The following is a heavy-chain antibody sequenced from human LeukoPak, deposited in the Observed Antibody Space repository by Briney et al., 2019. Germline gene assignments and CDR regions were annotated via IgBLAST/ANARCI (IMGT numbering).Heavy chain of an antibody. V-gene: IGHV3-7*01. CDR1: GFTFSSYW. CDR3: ARELAYDFWSGPYYFDY. CDR2: IKQDGSEK. J-gene: IGHJ4*02. Sequence: GGSLRLSCAASGFTFSSYWMGWVRQAPGKGLEWVANIKQDGSEKYYVDSVKGRFTISRDNAKNSLYLQMNSLRAEDTAVYYCARELAYDFWSGPYYFDYWGQGTLVTVSS. D-gene: IGHD3-3*01.